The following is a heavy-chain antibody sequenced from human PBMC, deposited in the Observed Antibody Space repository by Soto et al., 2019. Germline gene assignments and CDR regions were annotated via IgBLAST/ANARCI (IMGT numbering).Heavy chain of an antibody. D-gene: IGHD3-10*01. CDR3: AKGRGGSGSLTPRVDF. CDR2: ISGGGDTT. CDR1: GFTFNNYA. V-gene: IGHV3-23*01. J-gene: IGHJ4*02. Sequence: EVQLLESGGGLVQPGGSLRLSCAASGFTFNNYAMTWVRQAPGKGLEWVSAISGGGDTTSYADSVKGRFTVSRDGSKTTLYLKMSSQRAEDTALYYCAKGRGGSGSLTPRVDFWGQGTLVTVSS.